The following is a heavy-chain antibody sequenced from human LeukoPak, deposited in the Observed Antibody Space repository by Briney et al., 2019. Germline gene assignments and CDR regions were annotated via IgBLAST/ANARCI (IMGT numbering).Heavy chain of an antibody. D-gene: IGHD3-3*01. CDR2: ITSNGGNT. V-gene: IGHV3-23*01. CDR1: GFSFSKYA. CDR3: AKPPRSGYDFWSGYPFDY. J-gene: IGHJ4*02. Sequence: PGGSLRLSCGASGFSFSKYAMSWVRQAPGKGLEWVSAITSNGGNTYYVDSVKGRFTISRDNSKNTLYLQMNSLRAEDTAVYYCAKPPRSGYDFWSGYPFDYWGQGTLVTVSS.